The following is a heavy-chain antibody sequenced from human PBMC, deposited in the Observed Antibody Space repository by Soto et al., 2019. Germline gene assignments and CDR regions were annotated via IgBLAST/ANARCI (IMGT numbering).Heavy chain of an antibody. D-gene: IGHD2-2*01. V-gene: IGHV4-39*01. J-gene: IGHJ4*02. CDR1: GGSISSSSYY. CDR3: ARIVPAANLRFDY. Sequence: PSETLSLTCTVSGGSISSSSYYWGWIRQPPGKGLEWIGSIYYSGSTYYNPSLKSRVTISVDTSKNQFSLKLSSVTAADTAVYYCARIVPAANLRFDYWGQGTLVTVSS. CDR2: IYYSGST.